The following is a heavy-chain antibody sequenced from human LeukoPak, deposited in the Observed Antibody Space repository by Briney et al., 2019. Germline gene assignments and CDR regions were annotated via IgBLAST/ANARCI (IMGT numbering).Heavy chain of an antibody. D-gene: IGHD6-13*01. CDR1: GYTFTCYD. CDR2: MNPNSGNT. Sequence: ASVKVSCKASGYTFTCYDSNWLRQATGPGLEWMGWMNPNSGNTGYAQKFQGRVTMTRNTSISTAYMELSSLRSEDTAVYYCARGGRSSSWYSYWGQGTLVTVSS. V-gene: IGHV1-8*01. J-gene: IGHJ4*02. CDR3: ARGGRSSSWYSY.